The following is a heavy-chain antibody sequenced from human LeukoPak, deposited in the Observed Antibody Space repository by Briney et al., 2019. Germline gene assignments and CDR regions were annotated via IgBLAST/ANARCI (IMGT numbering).Heavy chain of an antibody. V-gene: IGHV4-34*01. CDR2: INHSGST. J-gene: IGHJ4*02. CDR3: ASGRSYYYGSGSSPFGY. D-gene: IGHD3-10*01. CDR1: GGSFSGYY. Sequence: SETLSLTCAVYGGSFSGYYWSWIRQPPGKGLEWIGEINHSGSTNYNPSLKSRVTISVDTSKNQFSLKLSSVTAADTAVYYCASGRSYYYGSGSSPFGYWGQGTLVTVSS.